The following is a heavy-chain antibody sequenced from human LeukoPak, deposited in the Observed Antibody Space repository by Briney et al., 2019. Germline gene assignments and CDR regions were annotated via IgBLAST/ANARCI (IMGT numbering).Heavy chain of an antibody. D-gene: IGHD6-19*01. J-gene: IGHJ4*02. CDR2: INPNSGGT. V-gene: IGHV1-2*02. Sequence: GASVKVSCKASGYTFTDYYMHWVRQAPGQGLEWMGWINPNSGGTNYAQKFQGRVTLTRDTSITTAYMELSRLRSDDTAVYYCARLSIAVAGTGGQGTLVTVSS. CDR3: ARLSIAVAGT. CDR1: GYTFTDYY.